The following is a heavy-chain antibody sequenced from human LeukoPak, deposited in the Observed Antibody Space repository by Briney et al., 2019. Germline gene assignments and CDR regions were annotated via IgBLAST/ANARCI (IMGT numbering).Heavy chain of an antibody. CDR2: INPSGGST. V-gene: IGHV1-46*01. J-gene: IGHJ4*02. CDR1: GYTFTSYY. CDR3: ARTSSGWYYFDY. Sequence: GASVKVSCKASGYTFTSYYMHWVRQAPGQGLEWMGIINPSGGSTSYAQKFQGRVTIIRDTSTSTVYMELSSLRSEDTAVYYCARTSSGWYYFDYWGQGTLVTVSS. D-gene: IGHD6-19*01.